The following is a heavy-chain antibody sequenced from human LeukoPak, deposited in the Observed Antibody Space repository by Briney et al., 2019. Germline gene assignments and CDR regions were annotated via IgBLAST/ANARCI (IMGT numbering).Heavy chain of an antibody. CDR3: ARDRGTAVTVFDY. CDR2: ISAYNGNT. D-gene: IGHD4-17*01. J-gene: IGHJ4*02. Sequence: ASVKVSCKASGGTFSSYAISWVRQAPGQGLEWMGWISAYNGNTNYAQKLQGRVTMTTDTSTSTAYMELRNLRFDDTAVYYCARDRGTAVTVFDYWGQGTLVPVSS. V-gene: IGHV1-18*01. CDR1: GGTFSSYA.